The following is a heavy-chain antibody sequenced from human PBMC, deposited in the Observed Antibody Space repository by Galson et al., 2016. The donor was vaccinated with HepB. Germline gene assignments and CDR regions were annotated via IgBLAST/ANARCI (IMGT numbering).Heavy chain of an antibody. V-gene: IGHV3-23*01. D-gene: IGHD4/OR15-4a*01. CDR2: ISHTGGST. Sequence: SLRLSCAASGFTFNTYAMRWVRQAPGKGLEWVSTISHTGGSTYYADSVKGRFTISKGNSKNTLYLQMNSLRAEDTAVYYCAKVSRRDYALPYFDYWGQGTLVTVSS. CDR1: GFTFNTYA. CDR3: AKVSRRDYALPYFDY. J-gene: IGHJ4*02.